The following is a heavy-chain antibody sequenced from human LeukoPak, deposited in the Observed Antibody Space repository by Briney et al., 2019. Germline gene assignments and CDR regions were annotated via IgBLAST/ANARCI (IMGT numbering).Heavy chain of an antibody. V-gene: IGHV4-34*01. CDR1: GGSFSGYY. CDR2: INHSGST. Sequence: NPSETLSLTCAVYGGSFSGYYWSWIRQPPGEGLEWIGEINHSGSTNYNPSLKSRVTISVDTSKNQFSLKLSSVTAADTAVCYCVGGRRPYWWGQGTMVTVSS. J-gene: IGHJ3*01. D-gene: IGHD2-15*01. CDR3: VGGRRPYW.